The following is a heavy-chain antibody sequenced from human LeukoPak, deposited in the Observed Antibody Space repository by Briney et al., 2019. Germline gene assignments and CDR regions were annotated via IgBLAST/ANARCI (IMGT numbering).Heavy chain of an antibody. V-gene: IGHV7-4-1*02. CDR2: INTNTGNP. CDR1: GYTFTSYA. J-gene: IGHJ4*02. D-gene: IGHD2-21*02. Sequence: GASVKVSCKASGYTFTSYAMSWVRQAPEQGLEWMGWINTNTGNPTYAQGFTGRFVFSLDTSVSTAYLQISSLKAEDTAVYYCARENNCGGDCYDFDYWGQGTLVTVSS. CDR3: ARENNCGGDCYDFDY.